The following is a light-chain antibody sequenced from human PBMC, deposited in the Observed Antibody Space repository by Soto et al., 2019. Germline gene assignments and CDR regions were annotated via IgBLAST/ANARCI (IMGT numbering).Light chain of an antibody. Sequence: EIVLTQSPAPLSLSPGERATLSSRASPSASSYLAWYQQKPGQAPRLLIYDASNRATGIPARFSGSGSGTDFTLTISSLEPEDFAVYYCQQRSNWPPYTFGQGTKLEIK. V-gene: IGKV3-11*01. CDR1: PSASSY. CDR3: QQRSNWPPYT. J-gene: IGKJ2*01. CDR2: DAS.